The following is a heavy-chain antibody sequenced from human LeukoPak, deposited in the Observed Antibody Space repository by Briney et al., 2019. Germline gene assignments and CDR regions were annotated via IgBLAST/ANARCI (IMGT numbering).Heavy chain of an antibody. CDR1: GGSTSNYY. CDR2: IYSSGGT. V-gene: IGHV4-4*07. Sequence: SETLSLTCTVSGGSTSNYYWSWIRQPAGKELEWIGRIYSSGGTNYNPSLKSRVTMSVDTSKNQFSLKVSSVTAADTAVYYCARGYNSGWYPGYWGQGTLVTVSS. CDR3: ARGYNSGWYPGY. J-gene: IGHJ4*02. D-gene: IGHD6-19*01.